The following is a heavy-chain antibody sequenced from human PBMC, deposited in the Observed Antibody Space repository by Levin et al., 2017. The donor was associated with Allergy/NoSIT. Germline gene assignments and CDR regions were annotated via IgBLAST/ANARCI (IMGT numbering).Heavy chain of an antibody. Sequence: PGGSLRLSCAASGFTFSSYSMNWVRQAPGKGLEWVSYISSSSSTIYYADSVKGRFTISRDNAKNSLYLQMNSLRDEDTAVYYCARVNPSFRGYSSSWYQDQRYYFDYWGQGTLVTVSS. CDR2: ISSSSSTI. D-gene: IGHD6-13*01. CDR1: GFTFSSYS. CDR3: ARVNPSFRGYSSSWYQDQRYYFDY. V-gene: IGHV3-48*02. J-gene: IGHJ4*02.